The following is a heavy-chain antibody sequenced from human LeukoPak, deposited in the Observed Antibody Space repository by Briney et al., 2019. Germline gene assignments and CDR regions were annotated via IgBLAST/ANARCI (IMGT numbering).Heavy chain of an antibody. D-gene: IGHD6-19*01. J-gene: IGHJ4*02. V-gene: IGHV1-2*02. CDR3: ARPIAVAGSGDAGY. Sequence: GASVKVSCKASGYTFTGYYMHWVRQAPGQGLEWMGWINPNSGGTNYAQKFQGRVTMTRDMSISTAYMELSRLRSDDTAVYYCARPIAVAGSGDAGYWGQGTLVTVSS. CDR1: GYTFTGYY. CDR2: INPNSGGT.